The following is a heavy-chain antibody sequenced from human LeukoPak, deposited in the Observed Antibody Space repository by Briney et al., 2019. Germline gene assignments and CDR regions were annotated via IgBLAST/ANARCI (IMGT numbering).Heavy chain of an antibody. Sequence: GGSLRLSCAASGFNFSSYAMHWVRQTPGEGLEWVGLISYGGIDKSYADSVKGRFTISRDSSKRTLYLQMNSLRAEDTAMYYCARESWSDSVAFDIWGLGTMVIVSS. CDR2: ISYGGIDK. J-gene: IGHJ3*02. D-gene: IGHD3-3*01. CDR1: GFNFSSYA. V-gene: IGHV3-30*04. CDR3: ARESWSDSVAFDI.